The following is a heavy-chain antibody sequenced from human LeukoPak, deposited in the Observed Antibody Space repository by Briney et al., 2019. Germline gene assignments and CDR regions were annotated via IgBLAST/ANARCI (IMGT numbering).Heavy chain of an antibody. J-gene: IGHJ2*01. Sequence: SETLSLICTVSGGSISRYYWSWIRQPPGKGLEWIGYIYHSGSTNYNPSLKSRVTISVDTSKNQFSLKLSSVTAADTAVYYCARDFYYYDSSGSLWYFDLWGRGTLVTVSS. CDR2: IYHSGST. V-gene: IGHV4-59*01. CDR3: ARDFYYYDSSGSLWYFDL. CDR1: GGSISRYY. D-gene: IGHD3-22*01.